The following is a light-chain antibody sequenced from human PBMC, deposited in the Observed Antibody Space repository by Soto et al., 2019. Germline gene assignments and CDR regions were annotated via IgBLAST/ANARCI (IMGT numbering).Light chain of an antibody. Sequence: QSVLTQPPSVSGAPGKRVTIACTGSTSNIGAGYDVHWYRHLPGAAPKLLLSGHSHRPSGVPDRLSGSKSGTSASLAITGLQAEDEADYYGQSYDSGLVGLIFGAGTKLTVL. CDR3: QSYDSGLVGLI. V-gene: IGLV1-40*01. CDR1: TSNIGAGYD. J-gene: IGLJ2*01. CDR2: GHS.